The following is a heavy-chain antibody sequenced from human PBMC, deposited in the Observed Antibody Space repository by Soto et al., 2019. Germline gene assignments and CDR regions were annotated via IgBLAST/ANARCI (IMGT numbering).Heavy chain of an antibody. V-gene: IGHV3-30-3*01. Sequence: QVQLVESGGGVVQPGRSLRVSCAASGFTFSHYAMHWVRQAPGKGLEWVAVVSYDGTKQFYADSVKGRFTISRDSSKSTLYLQINNLRDEDTAVYYCSGDRVYYYDSRGYYNFELWGQGTLVTVSS. CDR2: VSYDGTKQ. D-gene: IGHD3-22*01. CDR1: GFTFSHYA. CDR3: SGDRVYYYDSRGYYNFEL. J-gene: IGHJ4*02.